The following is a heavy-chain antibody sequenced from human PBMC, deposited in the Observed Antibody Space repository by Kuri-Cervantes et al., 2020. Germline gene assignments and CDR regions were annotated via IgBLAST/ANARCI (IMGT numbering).Heavy chain of an antibody. CDR1: GFTFRDYY. Sequence: GESLKISCAASGFTFRDYYMSWIRQAPGKGLEWVSHITSSGGIIYYADSVKGRFTISRDNAKNSLYLQMNSLRAEDTAVYYCARVSLHYYDSSGYDWYFDLWGRGTLVTVSS. D-gene: IGHD3-22*01. V-gene: IGHV3-11*04. CDR3: ARVSLHYYDSSGYDWYFDL. J-gene: IGHJ2*01. CDR2: ITSSGGII.